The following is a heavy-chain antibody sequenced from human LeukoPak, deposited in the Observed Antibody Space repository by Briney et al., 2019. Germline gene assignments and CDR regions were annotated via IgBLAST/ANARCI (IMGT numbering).Heavy chain of an antibody. J-gene: IGHJ3*02. CDR2: INPNSGGT. V-gene: IGHV1-2*06. CDR1: GYTFTGYY. CDR3: ARERIGYYDSSGYAFDI. Sequence: ASVKVSCKASGYTFTGYYMHWVRQAPGQGLEWMGRINPNSGGTNYAQKLQGRVTMTRNTSISTAYLELSRLRSDDTAVYCCARERIGYYDSSGYAFDIWGQGTMVTVSS. D-gene: IGHD3-22*01.